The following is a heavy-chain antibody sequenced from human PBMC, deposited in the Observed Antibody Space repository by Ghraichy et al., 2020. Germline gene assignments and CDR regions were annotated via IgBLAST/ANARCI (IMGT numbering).Heavy chain of an antibody. CDR1: GLTFSGYA. V-gene: IGHV3-23*01. CDR2: ISSSGLRT. D-gene: IGHD4-17*01. CDR3: GKDPNGDFVGGFDI. J-gene: IGHJ3*02. Sequence: GGSLRLSCAASGLTFSGYAMNWVRQAPGKGPEWVSGISSSGLRTYYADSVKGRFTISIDNSKNTVYLQMNSLRADDTAVYFCGKDPNGDFVGGFDIWGQGTMVTVSS.